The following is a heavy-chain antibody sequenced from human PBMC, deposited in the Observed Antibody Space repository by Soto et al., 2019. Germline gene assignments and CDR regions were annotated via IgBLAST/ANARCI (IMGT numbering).Heavy chain of an antibody. CDR3: AREAWELPYGWFDP. V-gene: IGHV3-30-3*01. D-gene: IGHD1-26*01. Sequence: QVQLVESGGGVVQPGKSLRLSCAASGFTFSTYAMHWVRQAPGKGLEWVAAMSYDGNKKDYADSVKGRFTISRDISTNQLLQQMNSVRGEDTDLYYCAREAWELPYGWFDPWGQGTLVTVSS. J-gene: IGHJ5*02. CDR2: MSYDGNKK. CDR1: GFTFSTYA.